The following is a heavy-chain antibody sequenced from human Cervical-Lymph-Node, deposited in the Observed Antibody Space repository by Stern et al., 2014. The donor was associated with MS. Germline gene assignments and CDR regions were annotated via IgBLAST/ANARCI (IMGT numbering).Heavy chain of an antibody. CDR1: GFSLRSSGMG. Sequence: QVTLKESGPALVKPTQTLTLTCTLSGFSLRSSGMGVSWLRQPPGKALEWLALIDWAGTKYYSTSLRPRLTISKDTSKNQVVLIMTNMDPVDTATYFCARSSSLLSGSTPYTNCFDTWGQGTLVSVSS. CDR2: IDWAGTK. J-gene: IGHJ5*02. D-gene: IGHD1-7*01. CDR3: ARSSSLLSGSTPYTNCFDT. V-gene: IGHV2-70*01.